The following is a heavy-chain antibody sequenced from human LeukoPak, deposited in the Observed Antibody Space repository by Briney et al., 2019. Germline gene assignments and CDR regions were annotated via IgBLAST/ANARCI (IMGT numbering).Heavy chain of an antibody. CDR3: ATYYYDSIWGFDP. CDR1: GGSIRSYY. D-gene: IGHD3-22*01. Sequence: SETLSLTCTVSGGSIRSYYWTWIRQPPGKGLECIGYISYSGSSSYNPSLKSRVTISVDTSKNQFSLKLSAMTAADTAVYYCATYYYDSIWGFDPWGQGTLVTVSS. CDR2: ISYSGSS. J-gene: IGHJ5*02. V-gene: IGHV4-59*01.